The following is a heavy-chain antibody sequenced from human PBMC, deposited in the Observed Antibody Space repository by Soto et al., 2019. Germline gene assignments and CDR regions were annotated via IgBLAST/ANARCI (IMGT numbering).Heavy chain of an antibody. CDR2: INCFNGKR. CDR1: GYTFTSYG. D-gene: IGHD6-13*01. CDR3: ARERDGSSWSSAESLQY. J-gene: IGHJ1*01. Sequence: ASVKVSCKASGYTFTSYGISWVRQAPGQGLEWVGWINCFNGKRNYAQRLQGRVTMATDTSTSTAYMELRSLRSDDTAVFYCARERDGSSWSSAESLQYWGQGTLVTVSS. V-gene: IGHV1-18*01.